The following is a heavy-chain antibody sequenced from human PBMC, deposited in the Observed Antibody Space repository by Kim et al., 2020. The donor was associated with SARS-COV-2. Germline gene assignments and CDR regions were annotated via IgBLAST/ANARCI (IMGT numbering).Heavy chain of an antibody. J-gene: IGHJ5*02. CDR1: GFTFDDYA. V-gene: IGHV3-43*02. CDR3: AKDIGRDYYDSSGYHSTS. Sequence: GGSLRLSCAASGFTFDDYAMHWVRQAPGKGLEWVSLISGDGGSTYYADSVKGRFTISRDNSKNSLYLQMNGLRTEDTALYYCAKDIGRDYYDSSGYHSTSWGQGTLVTVSS. CDR2: ISGDGGST. D-gene: IGHD3-22*01.